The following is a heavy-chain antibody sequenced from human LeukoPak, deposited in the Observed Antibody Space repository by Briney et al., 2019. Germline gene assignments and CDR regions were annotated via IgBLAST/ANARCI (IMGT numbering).Heavy chain of an antibody. CDR2: ISAYNGNT. CDR3: ARDMGGYCSSTSCYVPNFDY. D-gene: IGHD2-2*01. CDR1: GGTFSSYA. J-gene: IGHJ4*02. Sequence: GSSVKVSCKASGGTFSSYAISWVRQAPGQGLEWMGWISAYNGNTNYAQKLQGRVTMTTDTSTSTAYMELRSLRSDDTAVYYCARDMGGYCSSTSCYVPNFDYWGQGTLVTVSS. V-gene: IGHV1-18*01.